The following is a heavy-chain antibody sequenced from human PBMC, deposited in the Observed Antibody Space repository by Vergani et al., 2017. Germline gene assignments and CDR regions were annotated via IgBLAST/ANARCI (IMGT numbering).Heavy chain of an antibody. J-gene: IGHJ4*02. CDR3: ARGIRGYNWNAPLRY. CDR1: GGSISSSSYY. D-gene: IGHD1-20*01. V-gene: IGHV4-39*07. CDR2: IYYSGST. Sequence: QLQLQESGPGLVKPSETLSLTCTVSGGSISSSSYYWGWIRQPPGKGLEWIGSIYYSGSTYYNPSLKSRVTISVDTSKNQFSLKLSSVTAADTAVYYCARGIRGYNWNAPLRYWGQGTLVTVSS.